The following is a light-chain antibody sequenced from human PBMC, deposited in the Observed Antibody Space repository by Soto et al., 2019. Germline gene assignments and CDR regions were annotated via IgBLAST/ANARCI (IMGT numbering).Light chain of an antibody. CDR3: QQYSDLPMT. J-gene: IGKJ5*01. CDR1: QSVGSN. V-gene: IGKV3D-15*02. Sequence: EIVMTQSPATLSVSPGERATLSCRASQSVGSNLAWYQQKPGQAPRLLIYSASRRATGIPDRFSGSASGTDFTLTISRLEPEDFAVYFCQQYSDLPMTFGQGTRLEIK. CDR2: SAS.